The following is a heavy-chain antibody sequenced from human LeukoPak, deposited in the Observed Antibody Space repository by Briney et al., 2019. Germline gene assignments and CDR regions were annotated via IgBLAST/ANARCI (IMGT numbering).Heavy chain of an antibody. J-gene: IGHJ6*02. CDR1: GYTFTSYD. Sequence: VKVSCKASGYTFTSYDINWVRQATGQGLEWMGWMNPNSGNTGYAQKFQGRVTMTRNTSISTAYMELSSLRSEDTAVYYCARLDPYYYGMDVWGQGTTVTVSS. CDR2: MNPNSGNT. CDR3: ARLDPYYYGMDV. V-gene: IGHV1-8*01.